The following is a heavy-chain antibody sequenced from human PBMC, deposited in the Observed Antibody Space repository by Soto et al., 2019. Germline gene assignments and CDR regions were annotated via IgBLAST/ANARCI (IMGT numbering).Heavy chain of an antibody. CDR2: ISVTPGIT. D-gene: IGHD5-12*01. CDR1: GFTMSTYS. V-gene: IGHV3-23*01. J-gene: IGHJ4*02. CDR3: SKWSGYGDL. Sequence: GGSLRLSCAASGFTMSTYSVTWVRQAPGRGLEWVSGISVTPGITFYADSVKGRFTISRDSSNNAVYLQMNSLRAEDTAMYFCSKWSGYGDLWGQGTLVTVSS.